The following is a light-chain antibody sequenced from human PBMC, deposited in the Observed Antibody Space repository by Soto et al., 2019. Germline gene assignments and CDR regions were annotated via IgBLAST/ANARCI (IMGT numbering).Light chain of an antibody. CDR2: KAS. CDR3: QQYSGYPGT. CDR1: QSISTW. Sequence: DIQMTQSPSTLSASVGDRVTITCRASQSISTWLAWYQQKPQKAPNLLISKASTLESGIPSRFSGSGSGTEFTLTISSLQPDDFATCYCQQYSGYPGTFGQGTKVEVK. J-gene: IGKJ1*01. V-gene: IGKV1-5*03.